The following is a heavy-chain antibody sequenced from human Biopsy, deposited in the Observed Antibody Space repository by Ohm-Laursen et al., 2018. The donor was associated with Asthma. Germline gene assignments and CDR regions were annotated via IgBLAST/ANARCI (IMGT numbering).Heavy chain of an antibody. CDR1: GFSFSNFA. D-gene: IGHD3-3*01. J-gene: IGHJ4*02. V-gene: IGHV3-30-3*01. CDR2: GGSYYDGGLK. Sequence: SLRLSCTASGFSFSNFAIHWVRQAPGKGLEWVAVGGSYYDGGLKYYADSVNGRFTVSRDDSKNTLYLQMNSLRPDDTAVYYCARDVMEWYLPAFDFWGQGTLVTVSS. CDR3: ARDVMEWYLPAFDF.